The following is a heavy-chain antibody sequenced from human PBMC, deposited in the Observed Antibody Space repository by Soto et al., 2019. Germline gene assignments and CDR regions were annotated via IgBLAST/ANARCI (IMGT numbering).Heavy chain of an antibody. CDR3: ARGPHCTSTSCRYYFDY. V-gene: IGHV1-18*01. CDR2: ISTYNGNT. Sequence: GASVKVSCKASGYTFTSYGISWVRQAPGQGLEWMGWISTYNGNTNYAQNLQGRVTMTTDTSTSTVYMELRSLRAEDTAVYYCARGPHCTSTSCRYYFDYWGQGTLVTVSS. J-gene: IGHJ4*02. CDR1: GYTFTSYG. D-gene: IGHD2-2*01.